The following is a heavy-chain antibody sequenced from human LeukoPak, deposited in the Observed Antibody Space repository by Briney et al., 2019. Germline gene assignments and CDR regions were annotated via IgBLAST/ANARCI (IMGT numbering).Heavy chain of an antibody. V-gene: IGHV4-38-2*02. D-gene: IGHD5-24*01. J-gene: IGHJ4*02. Sequence: SETLSLTCTVSDYSISSGYYWSWIRQPPGKGLEWIGEIHHSGSTNYNPSLKSRVTISVDTSKNQFSLKLSSVTAADTAVYYCARGGWLQLRGYFDYWGQGTLVTVSS. CDR2: IHHSGST. CDR1: DYSISSGYY. CDR3: ARGGWLQLRGYFDY.